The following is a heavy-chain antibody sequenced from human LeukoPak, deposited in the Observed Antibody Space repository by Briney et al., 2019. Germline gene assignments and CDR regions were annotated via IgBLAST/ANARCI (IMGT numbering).Heavy chain of an antibody. CDR1: GFTFSRYW. J-gene: IGHJ4*02. CDR3: AREGRVSGYDFDC. CDR2: INSDGSSI. Sequence: GGSLRLSCAASGFTFSRYWMHWVRQAPGKGLVWVSRINSDGSSITYADSVKGRFTIPRDNAKNTLYLQMNSLRVEDTAVYYCAREGRVSGYDFDCWGQGTLVTVSS. D-gene: IGHD5-12*01. V-gene: IGHV3-74*03.